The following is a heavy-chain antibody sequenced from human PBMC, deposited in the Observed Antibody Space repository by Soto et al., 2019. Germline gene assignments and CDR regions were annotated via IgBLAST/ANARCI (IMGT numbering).Heavy chain of an antibody. CDR1: GFTFNSYA. CDR2: ISASGDST. J-gene: IGHJ5*02. V-gene: IGHV3-23*01. Sequence: GGSLRLSCAASGFTFNSYAMSWVRQAPGKGLEWVSAISASGDSTYYADAVKGRFTISRDNSKNTLYLEMNSLRAEDTALYYWAKTPIKTLPEIFWLDPWGPGTMLTIYS. CDR3: AKTPIKTLPEIFWLDP.